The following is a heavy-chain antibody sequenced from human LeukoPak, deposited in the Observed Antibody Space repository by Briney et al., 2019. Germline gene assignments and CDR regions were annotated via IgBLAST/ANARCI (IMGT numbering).Heavy chain of an antibody. CDR3: TTPTLRGGGNSHPFDV. V-gene: IGHV3-73*01. Sequence: GRSLRLSWAASGLTFSSSAMHRVRHASGEGLEWVGRIRGNPTSYATTYSASVKGRFTISRDESNNTAYLHMNSLRTEDTAVYYCTTPTLRGGGNSHPFDVWGQGTMVTVCS. CDR1: GLTFSSSA. CDR2: IRGNPTSYAT. D-gene: IGHD4-23*01. J-gene: IGHJ3*01.